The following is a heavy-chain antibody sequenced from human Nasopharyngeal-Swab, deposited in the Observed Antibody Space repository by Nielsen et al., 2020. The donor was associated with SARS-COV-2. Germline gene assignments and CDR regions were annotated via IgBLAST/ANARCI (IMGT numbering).Heavy chain of an antibody. CDR2: INGDGSSL. V-gene: IGHV3-74*01. Sequence: RGSLRLSCAASGFTFSNYRMHWVRQAPGKGLVWVSRINGDGSSLNYADFVKGRFTISTDNAKSTLYLEMNSLRAEDTAVYYCARGRGSSTSMIGYWGQGTLVTVSS. CDR1: GFTFSNYR. J-gene: IGHJ4*02. CDR3: ARGRGSSTSMIGY. D-gene: IGHD2/OR15-2a*01.